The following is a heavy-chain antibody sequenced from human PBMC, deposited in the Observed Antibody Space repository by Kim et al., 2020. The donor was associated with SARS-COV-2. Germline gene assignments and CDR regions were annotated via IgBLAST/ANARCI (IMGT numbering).Heavy chain of an antibody. Sequence: GGSLRLSCAASGFTFSNAWMSWVRLTPGKGLEWVGRIKSKPYGGTTDYAAPVKGRFIISRDDSENTLYLQMNSLKTEDTAVYYCAAMGATKEGGWFDPWGQGTLVTVSS. V-gene: IGHV3-15*01. CDR3: AAMGATKEGGWFDP. CDR1: GFTFSNAW. D-gene: IGHD1-26*01. CDR2: IKSKPYGGTT. J-gene: IGHJ5*02.